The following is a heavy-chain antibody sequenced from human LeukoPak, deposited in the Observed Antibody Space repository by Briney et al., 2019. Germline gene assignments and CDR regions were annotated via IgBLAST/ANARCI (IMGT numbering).Heavy chain of an antibody. CDR1: GFTFSSYA. CDR2: ISGSGGST. D-gene: IGHD3-3*01. Sequence: GGSLRLSCAASGFTFSSYAMSWVRQAPGKGLEWVSAISGSGGSTYYADSVKGRFTISRDNSKNTLYLQMNSLRAEDTAVYYCAKVLTIFGVVRLNYYYYGMDVWGQGTTVTVSS. CDR3: AKVLTIFGVVRLNYYYYGMDV. J-gene: IGHJ6*02. V-gene: IGHV3-23*01.